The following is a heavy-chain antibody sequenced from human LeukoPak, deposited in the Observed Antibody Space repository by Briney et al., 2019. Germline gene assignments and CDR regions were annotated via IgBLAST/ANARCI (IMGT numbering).Heavy chain of an antibody. CDR3: ATDFSNVGSGSYYNWFDH. J-gene: IGHJ5*02. CDR1: GFTFSSYS. CDR2: ISSSSSYI. Sequence: GGSLRLSCAASGFTFSSYSMSWVRQAPGKGLEWVSSISSSSSYIYYADSVKGRFTISRDNAKNSLYLQMNSLIDEDTAVYYCATDFSNVGSGSYYNWFDHWGQGTLVTVSS. D-gene: IGHD3-10*01. V-gene: IGHV3-21*01.